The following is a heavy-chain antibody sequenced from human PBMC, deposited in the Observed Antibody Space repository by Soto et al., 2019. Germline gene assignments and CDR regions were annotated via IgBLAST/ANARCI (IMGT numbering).Heavy chain of an antibody. CDR2: ISSNGGST. V-gene: IGHV3-64D*06. J-gene: IGHJ5*02. D-gene: IGHD6-13*01. CDR1: GFTFSSYA. Sequence: GGSLRLSCSASGFTFSSYAMHWVRQAPGKGLEYVSAISSNGGSTYYADSVKGRFTISRDNSKNTLYLQMSSLRAEDTAVHYCVKDQERIAAAPFDPWGQGTLVTVSS. CDR3: VKDQERIAAAPFDP.